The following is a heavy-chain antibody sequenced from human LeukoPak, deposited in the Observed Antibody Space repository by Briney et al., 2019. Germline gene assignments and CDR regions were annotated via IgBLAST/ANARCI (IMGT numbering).Heavy chain of an antibody. CDR2: IKQDGSEK. CDR3: AREGARGRRVTIFGVAAYGMDV. J-gene: IGHJ6*02. CDR1: GFTFSSYW. Sequence: GGSPRLSCAASGFTFSSYWMSWVRQAPGKGLEWVANIKQDGSEKYYVDSVKGRFTISRDNAKNSLYLQMNSLRAEDTAVYYCAREGARGRRVTIFGVAAYGMDVWGQGTTVTVSS. V-gene: IGHV3-7*01. D-gene: IGHD3-3*01.